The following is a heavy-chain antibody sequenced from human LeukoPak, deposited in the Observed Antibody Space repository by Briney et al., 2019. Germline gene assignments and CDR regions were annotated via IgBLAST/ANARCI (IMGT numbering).Heavy chain of an antibody. V-gene: IGHV4-39*07. Sequence: SETLSLTCTVSGGSISSSSYYWGWIRQPPGKGLEWIGSIYYSGSTYYNPSLKSRVTISVDKSKNQFSLKLSSVTAADTAVYYCARRITGTLAPFNSWGQGTLVTVSS. CDR2: IYYSGST. CDR1: GGSISSSSYY. J-gene: IGHJ4*02. CDR3: ARRITGTLAPFNS. D-gene: IGHD1-20*01.